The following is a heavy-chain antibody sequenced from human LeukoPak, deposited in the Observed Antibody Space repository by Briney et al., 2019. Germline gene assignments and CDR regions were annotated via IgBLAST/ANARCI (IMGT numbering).Heavy chain of an antibody. CDR3: ARLYCRGGNCYSYFDS. D-gene: IGHD2-15*01. CDR1: GGSFSGYY. CDR2: INHSGST. J-gene: IGHJ4*02. Sequence: SETLSLTCAVYGGSFSGYYWSWIRQPPGKGLEWIGEINHSGSTNYNPSLKSRVTISVDTSKNQFSLKLSSVTAADTAVYYCARLYCRGGNCYSYFDSWGRGTLVTVSS. V-gene: IGHV4-34*01.